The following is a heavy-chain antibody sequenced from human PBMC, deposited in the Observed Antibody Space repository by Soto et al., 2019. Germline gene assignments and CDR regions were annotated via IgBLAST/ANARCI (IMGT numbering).Heavy chain of an antibody. Sequence: GGSLRLSCAASGFTFSSYGMSWVRQAPGKGLEWVSAISGSGGSTYYADSVKGRFTISRDNSKNTLYLQMNSLRAEDTVVYYCAKLHGYSYGAFDYWGQGTLVTVSS. CDR1: GFTFSSYG. D-gene: IGHD5-18*01. J-gene: IGHJ4*02. V-gene: IGHV3-23*01. CDR2: ISGSGGST. CDR3: AKLHGYSYGAFDY.